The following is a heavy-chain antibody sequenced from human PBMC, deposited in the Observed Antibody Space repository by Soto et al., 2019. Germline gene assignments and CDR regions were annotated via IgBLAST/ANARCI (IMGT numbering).Heavy chain of an antibody. CDR2: MNPNSGNT. D-gene: IGHD2-8*01. CDR3: AREVSYWFDP. V-gene: IGHV1-8*02. CDR1: GYTFTGYL. J-gene: IGHJ5*02. Sequence: SSVKVSCKASGYTFTGYLMHWLRQAPGQGLEWMGWMNPNSGNTNYAQKFQGRVTMTRNTSISTAYMELSSLRSEDTAVYYCAREVSYWFDPWGQGTLVTVSS.